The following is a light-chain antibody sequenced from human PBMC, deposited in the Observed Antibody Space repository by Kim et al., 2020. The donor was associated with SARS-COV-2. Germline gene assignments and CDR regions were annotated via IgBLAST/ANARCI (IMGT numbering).Light chain of an antibody. CDR3: QAWDSSTVV. CDR1: KLGDKY. V-gene: IGLV3-1*01. CDR2: QDS. J-gene: IGLJ2*01. Sequence: SVSPGKKASIPCSGDKLGDKYACWYQKKPGQSPVLVIYQDSKRPSGIPERFSGSNSGNTATLTISGTQAMDEADYYCQAWDSSTVVFGGGTQLTVL.